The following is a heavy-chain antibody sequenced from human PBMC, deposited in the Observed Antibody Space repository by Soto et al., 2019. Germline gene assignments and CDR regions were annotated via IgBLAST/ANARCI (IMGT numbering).Heavy chain of an antibody. CDR2: IWYDGSNK. D-gene: IGHD1-26*01. J-gene: IGHJ4*02. Sequence: QVQLVESGGGVVQPGRSLRLSCAASGFTFSSYGMHWVRQAPGKGLEWVAVIWYDGSNKYYADSVKGRFTISRDNSKNPRYLQMNSLRAEDTAVYYCASGGGWEPLDYWGQGTLVTVSS. V-gene: IGHV3-33*01. CDR1: GFTFSSYG. CDR3: ASGGGWEPLDY.